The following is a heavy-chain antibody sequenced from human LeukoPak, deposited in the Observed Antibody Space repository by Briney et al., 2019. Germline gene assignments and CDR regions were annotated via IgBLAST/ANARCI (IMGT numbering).Heavy chain of an antibody. CDR1: GGSFSGYY. CDR2: INHSGST. CDR3: ARYRSSGYVGQ. Sequence: SSETLSLTCAVYGGSFSGYYWSWIRQPPGKGLEWIGEINHSGSTNYNPSLKSRVTISVDTSKNQFSLKLSSVTAADTAVYYCARYRSSGYVGQWGQGTLVTVSP. V-gene: IGHV4-34*01. D-gene: IGHD3-22*01. J-gene: IGHJ4*02.